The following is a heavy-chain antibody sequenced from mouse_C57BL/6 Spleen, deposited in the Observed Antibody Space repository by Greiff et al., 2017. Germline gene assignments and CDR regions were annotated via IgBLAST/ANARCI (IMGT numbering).Heavy chain of an antibody. CDR2: IYPGDGDT. Sequence: QVQLQQSGAELVKPGASVKISCKASGYAFSSYWMNWVKQRPGKGLEWIGQIYPGDGDTNYNGKFKGKATLTADKSSSTAYMQLSSLTSEDSAVYFCARRGDYGNYGYFDVWGTGTTVTVSS. J-gene: IGHJ1*03. CDR1: GYAFSSYW. V-gene: IGHV1-80*01. D-gene: IGHD2-1*01. CDR3: ARRGDYGNYGYFDV.